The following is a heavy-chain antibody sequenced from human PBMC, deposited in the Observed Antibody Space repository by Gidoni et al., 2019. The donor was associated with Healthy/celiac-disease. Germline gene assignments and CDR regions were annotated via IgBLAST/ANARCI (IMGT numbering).Heavy chain of an antibody. CDR1: GVTFSSYW. J-gene: IGHJ6*02. V-gene: IGHV3-7*01. CDR2: IKQDGSEK. CDR3: ARKQWPPLYYYYYYGMDV. D-gene: IGHD6-19*01. Sequence: EVKLVESGGGLVQPGGSLRLSCAASGVTFSSYWMSWGRQAPGKGLEWVANIKQDGSEKYYVDSVKGRFTISRDNAKNSLYLQMNSLRAEDTAVYYCARKQWPPLYYYYYYGMDVWGQGTTVTVSS.